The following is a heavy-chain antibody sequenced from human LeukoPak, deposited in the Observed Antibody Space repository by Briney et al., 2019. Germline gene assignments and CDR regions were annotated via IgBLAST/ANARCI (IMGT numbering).Heavy chain of an antibody. CDR3: ARGGAARPDF. J-gene: IGHJ4*02. CDR2: IKADGGEK. CDR1: GIILSTYW. Sequence: PGGSLRLSCAAPGIILSTYWMNWFRQTPGKGLEWVAKIKADGGEKDHVASVKGRFTISRDNAKNSLYLQMNSLRVEDTAVYYCARGGAARPDFWGQGTLVTVSS. V-gene: IGHV3-7*01. D-gene: IGHD6-6*01.